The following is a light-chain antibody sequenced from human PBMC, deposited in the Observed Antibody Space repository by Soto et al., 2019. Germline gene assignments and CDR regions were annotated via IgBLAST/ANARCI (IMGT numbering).Light chain of an antibody. J-gene: IGKJ3*01. CDR2: DAS. Sequence: EIVLTQSPGTLSLSPGERATLSCRAGQNISSKSLAWYQQKPGQAPRLHIYDASTRAADSPDRFSGGGSGTDFALTVNRLEPEDFAMYYCQQYDTSYFTFGPGTKVDFK. CDR3: QQYDTSYFT. CDR1: QNISSKS. V-gene: IGKV3-20*01.